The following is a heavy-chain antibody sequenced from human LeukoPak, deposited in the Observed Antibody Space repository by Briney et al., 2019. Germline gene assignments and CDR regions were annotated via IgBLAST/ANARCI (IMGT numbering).Heavy chain of an antibody. CDR2: IIPIFGTA. V-gene: IGHV1-69*05. CDR3: ARGRGYSYGYYFDY. J-gene: IGHJ4*02. CDR1: GGTFSSYA. D-gene: IGHD5-18*01. Sequence: VASVKVSCKASGGTFSSYAISWVRQAPGQGLEWMGGIIPIFGTANYAQKFQGRVTITTDESTSTAYMELSSLRSEDTAVYYCARGRGYSYGYYFDYWGQGTLVTVSS.